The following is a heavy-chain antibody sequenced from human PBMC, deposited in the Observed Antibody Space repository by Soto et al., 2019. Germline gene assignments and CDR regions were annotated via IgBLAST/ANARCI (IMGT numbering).Heavy chain of an antibody. V-gene: IGHV4-34*01. CDR2: INHSGST. CDR1: GGSFSGYY. Sequence: QVQLQQWGAGLLKPSETLSLTCAVYGGSFSGYYWSWIRQPPGKGLEWIGEINHSGSTNYNPSLKVRVTISVDTSKNQFSLKLSSVTAADTAVYYCARGKRGNYYGSGSYPTYNWFDPWGQGTLVTVSS. CDR3: ARGKRGNYYGSGSYPTYNWFDP. J-gene: IGHJ5*02. D-gene: IGHD3-10*01.